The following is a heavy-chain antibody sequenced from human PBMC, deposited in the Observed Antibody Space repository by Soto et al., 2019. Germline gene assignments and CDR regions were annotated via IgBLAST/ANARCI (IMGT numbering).Heavy chain of an antibody. CDR2: IIPIFGTA. CDR3: ARDRGYSFPYYYGMDV. D-gene: IGHD5-18*01. Sequence: ASVKVSCKASGGTFSSYAISWVRQAPGQGLEWMGGIIPIFGTANYAQKFQGRVTITADESTSTAYMELSSLRSEDTAVYYCARDRGYSFPYYYGMDVWGQGTTVTVSS. CDR1: GGTFSSYA. J-gene: IGHJ6*02. V-gene: IGHV1-69*13.